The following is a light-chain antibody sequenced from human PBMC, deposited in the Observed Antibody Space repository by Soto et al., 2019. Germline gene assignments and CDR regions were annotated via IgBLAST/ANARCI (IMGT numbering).Light chain of an antibody. Sequence: DIVMTQSPDSLAVSLGERATINCKSSQSVLYSSNNKNYLAWYQQKPGQPPKLLIYCASTRESGVPDRFSGSGSGTDFTLTISSLQAEDVAVYYCQQDYSTPITFGQGTRLEIK. CDR2: CAS. CDR1: QSVLYSSNNKNY. J-gene: IGKJ5*01. V-gene: IGKV4-1*01. CDR3: QQDYSTPIT.